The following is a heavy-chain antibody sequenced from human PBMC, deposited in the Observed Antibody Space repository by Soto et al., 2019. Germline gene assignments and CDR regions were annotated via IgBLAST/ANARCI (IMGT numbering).Heavy chain of an antibody. J-gene: IGHJ6*02. Sequence: GGSLRLSCAASGFTFSYYGMHWVRQAPGKGLEWVALIWFDGSNKYYADSVKDRFTISRDNSENTLYLQMNSLRAEDTAVYYCARAVGVVLGEPPYGMDVWGQGTTVTVSS. D-gene: IGHD2-8*02. CDR3: ARAVGVVLGEPPYGMDV. CDR1: GFTFSYYG. CDR2: IWFDGSNK. V-gene: IGHV3-33*01.